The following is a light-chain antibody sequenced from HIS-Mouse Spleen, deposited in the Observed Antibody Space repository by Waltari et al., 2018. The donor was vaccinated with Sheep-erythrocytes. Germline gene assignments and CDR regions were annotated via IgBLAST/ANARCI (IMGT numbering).Light chain of an antibody. CDR3: QQANSFPIT. CDR1: QGISSA. V-gene: IGKV1-13*02. Sequence: AIQLTQSPSSLSASVGDRVTITCRASQGISSALAWYQQKPGKAPKLLIYDVSSLESGVPSRFSGSGSGTDFTLTISSLQPEDFATYYCQQANSFPITFGQGTRLEIK. CDR2: DVS. J-gene: IGKJ5*01.